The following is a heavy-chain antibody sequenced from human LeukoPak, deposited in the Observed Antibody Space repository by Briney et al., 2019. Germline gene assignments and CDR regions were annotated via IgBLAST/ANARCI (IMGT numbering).Heavy chain of an antibody. Sequence: SETLSLTRTVSGGSISSYYWSWIRQPPGEGLEWVWYIYYSGSTNYNPSLKSRVTISVDTSKNQFSLKLSSVTAADTAVYYCARHRGRSYYYYYGMDVWGQGTTVTVSS. CDR1: GGSISSYY. V-gene: IGHV4-59*08. CDR3: ARHRGRSYYYYYGMDV. CDR2: IYYSGST. J-gene: IGHJ6*02.